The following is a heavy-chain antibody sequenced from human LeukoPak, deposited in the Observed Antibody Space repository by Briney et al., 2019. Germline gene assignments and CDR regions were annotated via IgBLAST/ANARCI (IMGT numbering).Heavy chain of an antibody. CDR3: ARQEGRLYYFDV. CDR2: IYPGDSNT. CDR1: GYSFASYR. Sequence: GESLKISCKGSGYSFASYRIGWVRQMPGKGLEWMGIIYPGDSNTRYSPSFQGQVTTSADKSISTAYLHWSSLEASDTAMYYCARQEGRLYYFDVWGRGTLVTVSS. J-gene: IGHJ2*01. V-gene: IGHV5-51*01.